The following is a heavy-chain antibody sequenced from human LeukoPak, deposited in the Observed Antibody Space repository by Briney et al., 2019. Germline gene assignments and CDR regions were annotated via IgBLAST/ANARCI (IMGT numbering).Heavy chain of an antibody. CDR3: ARSPPLIAARSYYYYGMDV. J-gene: IGHJ6*02. Sequence: PSETLSLTCTVSGGSISSYYWSWIRQPPGKGLEWIGYIYYSGSTNYNPSLKSRVTISVDTSKNQFSLKLSSVTAADTAVYYCARSPPLIAARSYYYYGMDVWGQGTTVTVSS. D-gene: IGHD6-6*01. CDR1: GGSISSYY. V-gene: IGHV4-59*01. CDR2: IYYSGST.